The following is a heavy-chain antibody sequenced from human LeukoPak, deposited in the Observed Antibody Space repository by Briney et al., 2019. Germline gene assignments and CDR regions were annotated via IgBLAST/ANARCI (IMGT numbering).Heavy chain of an antibody. CDR2: ISYDGSNK. CDR1: GFTFSSYA. CDR3: ARDLADCSSTSCYFSDLDY. Sequence: PGRSLRLSCPPSGFTFSSYAMHWVRQAPGKGLEWAAVISYDGSNKYYADSVKGRFTISRDNSKNTLYLQINSLRAEDTAVYYCARDLADCSSTSCYFSDLDYWGQGTLVTVSS. D-gene: IGHD2-2*01. J-gene: IGHJ4*02. V-gene: IGHV3-30-3*01.